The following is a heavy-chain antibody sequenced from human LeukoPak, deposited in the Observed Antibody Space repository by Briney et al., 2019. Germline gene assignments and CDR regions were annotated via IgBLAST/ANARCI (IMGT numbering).Heavy chain of an antibody. CDR2: ISYDGSNK. V-gene: IGHV3-30*04. D-gene: IGHD6-13*01. J-gene: IGHJ1*01. CDR3: ARDQVNSSSWLQH. Sequence: GGSLRLSCAASGFIFSSHAMHWVRQAPGKGLEWVAVISYDGSNKFYADSVKGRFSISRDNSKNTLYLQMNSLSTEDTAVYYCARDQVNSSSWLQHWGQGTLVTVSS. CDR1: GFIFSSHA.